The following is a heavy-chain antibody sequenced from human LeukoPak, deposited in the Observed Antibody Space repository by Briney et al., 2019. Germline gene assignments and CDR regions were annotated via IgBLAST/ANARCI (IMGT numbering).Heavy chain of an antibody. Sequence: PGGSLRLSCAASGFTFSSYWMHWVRQAPGKGLVWVSRINSDGWSTSYADSVKGGFTVSRDNANNTLYLQMNSLRVEDTAVYYCARGPSYTSSWYGLDSWGQGTLVTVSS. CDR2: INSDGWST. D-gene: IGHD6-13*01. V-gene: IGHV3-74*01. CDR3: ARGPSYTSSWYGLDS. J-gene: IGHJ4*02. CDR1: GFTFSSYW.